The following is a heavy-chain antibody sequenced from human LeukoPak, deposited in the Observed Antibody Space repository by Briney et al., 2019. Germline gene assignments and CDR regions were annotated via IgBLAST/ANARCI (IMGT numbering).Heavy chain of an antibody. J-gene: IGHJ4*02. CDR2: IFPSGGEI. D-gene: IGHD3-16*01. CDR3: AKGVYDYVWGSFDY. CDR1: GFTFSSYE. V-gene: IGHV3-NL1*01. Sequence: PGGSLRLSCAASGFTFSSYEMNWVRQPPGKGLEWVSSIFPSGGEIHYADSVKGRFTISRDNSKNTLYLQMNSLRAEDTAVYYCAKGVYDYVWGSFDYWGQGTLVTVSS.